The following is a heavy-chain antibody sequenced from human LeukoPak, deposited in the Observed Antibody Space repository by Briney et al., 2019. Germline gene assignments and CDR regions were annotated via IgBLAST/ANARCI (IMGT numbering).Heavy chain of an antibody. CDR2: INHSGST. CDR1: GGSFSGYY. CDR3: ARVGLRYGSGSYYLGY. V-gene: IGHV4-34*01. D-gene: IGHD3-10*01. Sequence: PSETLSLTCAVYGGSFSGYYWSWIRQPPGKGLEWIGEINHSGSTNYNPSLKSRVTISVDTSKNQFSLKLSSVTAADTAVYYCARVGLRYGSGSYYLGYWGQGTLVTVSS. J-gene: IGHJ4*02.